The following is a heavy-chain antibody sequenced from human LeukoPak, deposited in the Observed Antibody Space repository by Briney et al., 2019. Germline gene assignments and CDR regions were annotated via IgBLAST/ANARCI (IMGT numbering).Heavy chain of an antibody. V-gene: IGHV4-30-2*01. CDR2: IYHSGST. CDR3: ARATIASAFDI. J-gene: IGHJ3*02. Sequence: SQTLSLTCAVSGGSISSGGYSWSWIRQPPGKGLEWIGYIYHSGSTYYNPSLKSRVTITVDRSKNQFSLKLSSVTAADTAVYYCARATIASAFDIWGQGTMVTVSS. D-gene: IGHD5-12*01. CDR1: GGSISSGGYS.